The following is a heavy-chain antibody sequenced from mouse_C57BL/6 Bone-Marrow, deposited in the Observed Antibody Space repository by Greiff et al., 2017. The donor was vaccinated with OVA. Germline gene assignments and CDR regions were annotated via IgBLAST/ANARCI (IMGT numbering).Heavy chain of an antibody. Sequence: EVMLVESGAELVRPGASVKLSCTASGFNIKDDYMHWVKQRPEQGLAWIGWLDPENGDTEYASKFQGKATITADTSSNTAYLQLSSLTSEDTAVYYCTTSGYDGFDDWGTGTTVTVSS. CDR3: TTSGYDGFDD. J-gene: IGHJ1*03. D-gene: IGHD2-2*01. CDR1: GFNIKDDY. CDR2: LDPENGDT. V-gene: IGHV14-4*01.